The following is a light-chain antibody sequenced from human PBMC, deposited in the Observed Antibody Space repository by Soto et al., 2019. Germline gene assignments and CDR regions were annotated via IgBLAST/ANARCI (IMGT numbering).Light chain of an antibody. CDR1: QSVLYSSNNKDY. Sequence: DIVMTQSPDSLAVSLGERATINCKSSQSVLYSSNNKDYLAWYQQKLGQPPKLLIYWASTRESGVPDRFSGSGSGTDFTLTISSLQAADVAVYYCQQYYSPPWTFGQGTKVEIK. CDR2: WAS. CDR3: QQYYSPPWT. J-gene: IGKJ1*01. V-gene: IGKV4-1*01.